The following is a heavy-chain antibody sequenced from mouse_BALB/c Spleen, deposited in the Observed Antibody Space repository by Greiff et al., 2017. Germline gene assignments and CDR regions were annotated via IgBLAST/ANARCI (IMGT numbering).Heavy chain of an antibody. J-gene: IGHJ3*01. D-gene: IGHD2-14*01. V-gene: IGHV1S81*02. CDR1: GYTFTSYY. CDR2: INPSNGGT. CDR3: ARGSGYDGFAY. Sequence: VQLQQSGAELVKPGASVKLSCKASGYTFTSYYMYWVKQRPGQGLEWIGEINPSNGGTNFNEKFKSKATLTVDKSSSTAYMQLSSLTSEDSAVYFCARGSGYDGFAYWGQGTLVTVSA.